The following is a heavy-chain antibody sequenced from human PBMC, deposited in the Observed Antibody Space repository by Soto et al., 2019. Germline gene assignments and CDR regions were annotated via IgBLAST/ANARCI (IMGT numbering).Heavy chain of an antibody. V-gene: IGHV3-30*03. CDR2: ISYDGSNK. J-gene: IGHJ4*02. Sequence: QVQLVESGGGVVQPERSLRLSCVASGFPFTSYGMHWVREAPGKGLEWVAVISYDGSNKYYADSVKGRFTISRDNSKNTLYLQMNSLRPEDTALYYCVGGQYYFDYRGQGTLVTVSS. CDR3: VGGQYYFDY. D-gene: IGHD3-10*01. CDR1: GFPFTSYG.